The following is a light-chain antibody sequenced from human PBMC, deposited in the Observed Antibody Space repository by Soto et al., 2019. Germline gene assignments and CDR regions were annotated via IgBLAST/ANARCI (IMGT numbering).Light chain of an antibody. CDR2: DAS. J-gene: IGKJ3*01. CDR1: QSVSSY. CDR3: QQRSNWPSFT. V-gene: IGKV3-11*01. Sequence: EIVLTQSPATLSLSPGERATLSCRASQSVSSYLAWYQQKPGQAPRLLIYDASNRATGIPARFSGSGSGTDLTLTISSLEPDDFAVYYCQQRSNWPSFTFGPGTKVDIK.